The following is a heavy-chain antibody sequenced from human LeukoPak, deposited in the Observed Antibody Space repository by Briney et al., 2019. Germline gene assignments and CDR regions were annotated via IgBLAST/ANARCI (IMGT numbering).Heavy chain of an antibody. CDR2: IRSEAYGGTT. J-gene: IGHJ6*02. Sequence: GGSLRLSCTASGFTFGDYAMSWFRQAPGKGLEWVGFIRSEAYGGTTEYAASVKGRFTISRDDSKSIAYLQMNSLKTEDTAVYYCTRGRSRGSGSYGYYYGMDVWGQGTTVTVSS. D-gene: IGHD3-10*01. CDR1: GFTFGDYA. CDR3: TRGRSRGSGSYGYYYGMDV. V-gene: IGHV3-49*03.